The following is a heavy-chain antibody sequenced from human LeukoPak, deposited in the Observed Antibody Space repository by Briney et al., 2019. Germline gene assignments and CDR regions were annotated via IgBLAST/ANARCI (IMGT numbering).Heavy chain of an antibody. Sequence: SETLSLTCTVSGGSIRNYYWSWIRQPPGKGLEWIGYIYISGGTSYNPSLKSRVTISLDTSKSQLPLKLTSVTAADTAVYYCARQYDFWSGYPSREGAFDIWGPGTMVTVSS. CDR1: GGSIRNYY. CDR2: IYISGGT. CDR3: ARQYDFWSGYPSREGAFDI. V-gene: IGHV4-4*09. J-gene: IGHJ3*02. D-gene: IGHD3/OR15-3a*01.